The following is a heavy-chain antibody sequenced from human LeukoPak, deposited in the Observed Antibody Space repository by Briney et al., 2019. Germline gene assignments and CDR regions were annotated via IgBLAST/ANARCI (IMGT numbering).Heavy chain of an antibody. V-gene: IGHV4-4*02. CDR2: IYHSGTT. Sequence: PSGTLSPTCAVSGAFITNSHWWSWARQPPGKGLEWIGEIYHSGTTNYNPSLKSRVTMSVDKSKNQFSLKLSSVTAAATAVYYCATYFYGEYGSYYFDYWGQGTLVTVSS. CDR1: GAFITNSHW. J-gene: IGHJ4*02. CDR3: ATYFYGEYGSYYFDY. D-gene: IGHD4-17*01.